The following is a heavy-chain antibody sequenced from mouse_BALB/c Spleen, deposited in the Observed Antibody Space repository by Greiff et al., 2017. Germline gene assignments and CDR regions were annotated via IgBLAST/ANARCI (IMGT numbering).Heavy chain of an antibody. CDR3: AREVRGYAMDY. Sequence: EVQLQESGPGLVKPSQSLSLTCTVTGYSITSDYAWNWIRQFPGNKLEWMGYISYSGSTSYNPSLKSRISITRDTSKNQFFLQLNSVTTEDTATYYCAREVRGYAMDYWGQGTSVTVSS. V-gene: IGHV3-2*02. D-gene: IGHD1-3*01. J-gene: IGHJ4*01. CDR1: GYSITSDYA. CDR2: ISYSGST.